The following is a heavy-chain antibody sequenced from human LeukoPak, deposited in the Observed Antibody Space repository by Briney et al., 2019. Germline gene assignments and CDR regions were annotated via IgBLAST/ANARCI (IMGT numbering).Heavy chain of an antibody. CDR1: GFTFNSAG. D-gene: IGHD3-16*01. V-gene: IGHV3-30*18. CDR3: AKGPGGHDTLLPAYGMDV. CDR2: ISYDASDK. Sequence: GRSLRLSCAASGFTFNSAGMHWVRQAPGKGLEWVAVISYDASDKYYADSLKGRFTISRDNSKNTLYLQMDRLRAEDTAVYYCAKGPGGHDTLLPAYGMDVWGQGTTVTVSS. J-gene: IGHJ6*02.